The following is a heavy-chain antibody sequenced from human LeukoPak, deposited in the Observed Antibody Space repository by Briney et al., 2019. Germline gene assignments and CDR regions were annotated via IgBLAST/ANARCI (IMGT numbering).Heavy chain of an antibody. D-gene: IGHD5-12*01. CDR2: IYYSGST. Sequence: PSETLSLTCTVSGGSISSYYWGWIRQPPGKGLEWIGSIYYSGSTYYNPSLKSRVTISVDTSKNQFSLKLSSVTAADTAVYYCARGPSGYHNTGGQGTLVTVSS. V-gene: IGHV4-39*07. J-gene: IGHJ4*02. CDR1: GGSISSYY. CDR3: ARGPSGYHNT.